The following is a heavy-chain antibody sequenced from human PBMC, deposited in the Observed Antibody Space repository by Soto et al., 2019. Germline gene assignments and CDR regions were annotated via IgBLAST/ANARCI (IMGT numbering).Heavy chain of an antibody. D-gene: IGHD2-21*01. CDR3: ATMSYCGGDCYPEYFQH. Sequence: EVQLVESGGGLVQPGGSLRLSCAASGFTVSSNYMSWVRQAPGKGLEWVSVIYSGGSTYYADSVKGRFTISRDNSKNTLYLQMNSLRAEDTAVYYCATMSYCGGDCYPEYFQHWGQGTLVTVSS. CDR1: GFTVSSNY. V-gene: IGHV3-66*01. J-gene: IGHJ1*01. CDR2: IYSGGST.